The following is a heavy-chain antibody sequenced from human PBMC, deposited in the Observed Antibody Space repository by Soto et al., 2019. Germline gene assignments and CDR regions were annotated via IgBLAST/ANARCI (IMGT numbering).Heavy chain of an antibody. CDR1: GFPFNNYA. CDR2: IRGSDEST. CDR3: AKSGSVEDGFDI. D-gene: IGHD7-27*01. Sequence: EAQLLESGGGLVRAAGYLRLSCAACGFPFNNYAMSWVRQAPGKGLEWVSAIRGSDESTYYAQSVKGRFTISRDNSNNTLNLQLNSLRAEDTAVYYCAKSGSVEDGFDIWGQGTMVTVSS. J-gene: IGHJ3*02. V-gene: IGHV3-23*01.